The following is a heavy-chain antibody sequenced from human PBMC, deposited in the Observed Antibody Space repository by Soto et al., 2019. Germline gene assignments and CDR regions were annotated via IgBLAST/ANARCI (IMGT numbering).Heavy chain of an antibody. D-gene: IGHD5-18*01. CDR2: IIPSFGTA. J-gene: IGHJ4*02. CDR3: ARGGVDTAMVGFYYFDY. V-gene: IGHV1-69*01. Sequence: QVQLVQSGAEVKKPGSSVKVSCKASGGTFSSYAISWVRQAPGQGLEWMGGIIPSFGTANYAQKFQGRVTITADECTSTAYMELSSLRSEDTAVYYCARGGVDTAMVGFYYFDYWGQGTLVTVSS. CDR1: GGTFSSYA.